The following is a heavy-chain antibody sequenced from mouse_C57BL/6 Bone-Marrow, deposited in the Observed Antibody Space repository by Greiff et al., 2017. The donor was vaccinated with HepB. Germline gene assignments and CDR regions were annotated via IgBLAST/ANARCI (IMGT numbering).Heavy chain of an antibody. Sequence: EVKLVESGGGLVKPGGSLKLSCAASGFTFSDYGMHWVRQAPEKGLEWVAYISSGSSTIYYADTVKGRFTISSDNAKNTLFLQMTSLRSEDTAMYYCARRYGSSYDWYFDVWGTGTTVTVSS. CDR1: GFTFSDYG. D-gene: IGHD1-1*01. CDR3: ARRYGSSYDWYFDV. CDR2: ISSGSSTI. V-gene: IGHV5-17*01. J-gene: IGHJ1*03.